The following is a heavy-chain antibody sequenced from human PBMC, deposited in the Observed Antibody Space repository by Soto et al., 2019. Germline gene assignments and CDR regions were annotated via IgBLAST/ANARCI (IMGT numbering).Heavy chain of an antibody. J-gene: IGHJ3*01. CDR3: ARHQRATFDL. CDR2: ISTSSNTF. V-gene: IGHV3-11*01. Sequence: QVQLVESGGGLVKPGGSLRLSCAASGFNFRDYYMSWIRQAPGKGLEWVSYISTSSNTFYYANSVKGRFTVSRDNAKDSLYLQMNSLRAEDTAVYYCARHQRATFDLWGQGTRVTVSS. CDR1: GFNFRDYY.